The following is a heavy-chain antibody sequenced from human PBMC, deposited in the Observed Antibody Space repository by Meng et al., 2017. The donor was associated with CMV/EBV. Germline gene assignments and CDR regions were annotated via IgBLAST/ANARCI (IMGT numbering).Heavy chain of an antibody. CDR2: VNSHNDAT. CDR3: VRSSGWSLFDY. CDR1: GFPVSDSY. J-gene: IGHJ4*02. Sequence: QLQLVKSGDEMMHPGSPIQFAFTTAGFPVSDSYIHLVRQAPGQGLEWMGWVNSHNDATSYARKFQGRVSMTSDTSISTAHMELSRLMSDDTAVYYCVRSSGWSLFDYWGQGTLVTVSS. V-gene: IGHV1-2*02. D-gene: IGHD6-19*01.